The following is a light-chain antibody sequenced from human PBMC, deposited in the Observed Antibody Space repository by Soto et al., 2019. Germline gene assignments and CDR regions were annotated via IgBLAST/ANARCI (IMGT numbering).Light chain of an antibody. J-gene: IGKJ1*01. Sequence: DIQMTQSPSSLSASVGDRVTITCRASQNISSYLNWYQQKPGKAPKLLIYAASSLQSGVPSRFSGSGSGTDFTLTISSLQPADFATYYCQQSYSTTWTFGQGTKVEIK. CDR1: QNISSY. CDR2: AAS. CDR3: QQSYSTTWT. V-gene: IGKV1-39*01.